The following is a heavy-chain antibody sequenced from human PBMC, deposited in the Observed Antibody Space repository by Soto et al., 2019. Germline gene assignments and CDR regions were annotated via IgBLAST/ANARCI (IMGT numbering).Heavy chain of an antibody. V-gene: IGHV1-3*01. D-gene: IGHD6-6*01. J-gene: IGHJ6*02. CDR2: INAGNGNT. CDR1: GYTFTSYA. CDR3: ARDHSSSAIYYYYYYGMDV. Sequence: GASVKVSCKASGYTFTSYAMHWVRQAPGQRLEWMGWINAGNGNTKYSQKFQGRVTITRDTSASTAYMELSSLRSEDTAVYYCARDHSSSAIYYYYYYGMDVWGQGTTVTAP.